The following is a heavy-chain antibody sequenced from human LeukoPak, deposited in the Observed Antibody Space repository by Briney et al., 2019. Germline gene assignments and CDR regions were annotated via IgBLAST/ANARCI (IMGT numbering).Heavy chain of an antibody. CDR1: EFTFSIFA. Sequence: EPGGSLRLSCAASEFTFSIFAMSWVRQAPGKGLEWVSVIYSGGSTYYADSVKGRFTISRDNSKNTLYLQMNSLRAEDTAVYYCARVHMVRGVILAVHYYYGMDVWGQGTTVTVSS. CDR2: IYSGGST. CDR3: ARVHMVRGVILAVHYYYGMDV. J-gene: IGHJ6*02. D-gene: IGHD3-10*01. V-gene: IGHV3-66*01.